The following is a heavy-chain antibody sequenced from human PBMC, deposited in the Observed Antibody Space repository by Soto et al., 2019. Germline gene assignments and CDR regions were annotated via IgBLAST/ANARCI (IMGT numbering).Heavy chain of an antibody. V-gene: IGHV3-23*01. CDR3: XXXXGGYADY. CDR1: GFTFSSYA. J-gene: IGHJ4*02. Sequence: EVQLLESGGGLVQPGGSLRLSCAASGFTFSSYAMSWVRQAPGKGLEWVSAISGSGGSTYYADSVKGRFTISRDNSKXXXXXXXXXXXXXXXXXXXXXXXXGGYADYWGQGTLVTVSS. CDR2: ISGSGGST. D-gene: IGHD3-22*01.